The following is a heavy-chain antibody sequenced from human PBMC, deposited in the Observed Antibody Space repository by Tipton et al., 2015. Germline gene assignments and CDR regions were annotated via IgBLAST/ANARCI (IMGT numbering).Heavy chain of an antibody. CDR3: ARDRGGGSAPTIFDP. Sequence: TLSLTCTVSGGSISGYYWSWIRQPPGKGLEWIGYIYYSGATHYIPSLKSRTTISIDTSKNQFSLKLSSVTAADTAVYYCARDRGGGSAPTIFDPWGQGTLVTVSS. CDR1: GGSISGYY. J-gene: IGHJ5*02. V-gene: IGHV4-59*12. D-gene: IGHD3-10*01. CDR2: IYYSGAT.